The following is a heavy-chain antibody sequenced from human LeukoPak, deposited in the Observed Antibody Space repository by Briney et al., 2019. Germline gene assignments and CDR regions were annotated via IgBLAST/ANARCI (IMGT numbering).Heavy chain of an antibody. Sequence: SETLSLTCIVSGGSIASADDYWGWIRQTPGKGLEWIGSYDYSGRTHYNPSLRSRVTISGDSSKNQFSLRLNSVTAADTAVYYCARRVASYFDYWGQGTLVTVSS. V-gene: IGHV4-39*01. CDR3: ARRVASYFDY. CDR2: YDYSGRT. D-gene: IGHD2-15*01. CDR1: GGSIASADDY. J-gene: IGHJ4*02.